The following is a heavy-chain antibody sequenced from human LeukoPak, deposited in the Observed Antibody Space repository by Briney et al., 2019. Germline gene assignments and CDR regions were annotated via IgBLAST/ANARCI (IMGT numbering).Heavy chain of an antibody. J-gene: IGHJ4*02. D-gene: IGHD6-13*01. V-gene: IGHV3-21*01. CDR1: GFTFSSYS. CDR3: ARDLSSSWYITVDY. CDR2: ISSSSSYI. Sequence: GGSLRLSCAASGFTFSSYSMNWVRQAPGKGLEWVSSISSSSSYIYYADSVKGRFTISRDNAKNSLYLQMNSLRAEDTAVYCCARDLSSSWYITVDYWGQGTLVTVSS.